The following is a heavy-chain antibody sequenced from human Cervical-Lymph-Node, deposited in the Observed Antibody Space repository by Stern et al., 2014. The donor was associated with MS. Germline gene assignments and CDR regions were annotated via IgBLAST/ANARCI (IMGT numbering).Heavy chain of an antibody. CDR1: GDTFSSYA. J-gene: IGHJ4*02. V-gene: IGHV1-69*01. Sequence: QLVQSGSEVKKPGSSVKVSCKPSGDTFSSYALSWVRQAPGQGLEWVGGLIPFFRATRYGQKFQGRVTITPEESTGTAFMELTNLTSDDTAVYYCALRRSYYVYWGQGTLITVSS. CDR3: ALRRSYYVY. CDR2: LIPFFRAT. D-gene: IGHD4-11*01.